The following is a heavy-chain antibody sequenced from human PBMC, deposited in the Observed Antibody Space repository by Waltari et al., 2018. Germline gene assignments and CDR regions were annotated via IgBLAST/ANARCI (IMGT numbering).Heavy chain of an antibody. CDR2: INYSGTI. V-gene: IGHV4-34*01. J-gene: IGHJ4*02. CDR1: GASFSAYS. Sequence: QVQLQQWGAGLLKPSETLSLTCAVYGASFSAYSWNWIRQPPGKGLEWIAEINYSGTINYNPSLKSRVTISGDTSKNQFSMKRSSVTAADTAVYDCARGGYGDYRRGLDYWGQGTLVTVSS. D-gene: IGHD4-17*01. CDR3: ARGGYGDYRRGLDY.